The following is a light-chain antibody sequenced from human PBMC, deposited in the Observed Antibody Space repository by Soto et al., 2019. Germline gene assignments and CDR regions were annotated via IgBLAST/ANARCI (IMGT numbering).Light chain of an antibody. CDR3: SSYTARSTPNVV. V-gene: IGLV2-14*01. J-gene: IGLJ2*01. CDR1: SSDVGGYNY. Sequence: QSALTQPASVSGSPGQSITISCTGTSSDVGGYNYVSWYQQHPGKAPKLMIYDVTNRPSGVSNRFAGSKSGNTASLTISGLQAEDEADYYCSSYTARSTPNVVFGGGTQQTVL. CDR2: DVT.